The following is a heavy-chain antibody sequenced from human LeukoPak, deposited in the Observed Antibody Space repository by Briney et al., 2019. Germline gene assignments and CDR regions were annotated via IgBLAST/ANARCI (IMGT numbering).Heavy chain of an antibody. V-gene: IGHV3-48*03. CDR2: ISDRGTSR. CDR1: GFTFSNYE. D-gene: IGHD2-15*01. J-gene: IGHJ4*02. Sequence: PGGSLRLSCTASGFTFSNYEMNWVRQTPGKGLEWLSYISDRGTSRHYADSVKGRFTISRDNAENSLYLQMDRLGAEDTAVYYCARAYCSGGSCYFDYWGQGTLVTVSS. CDR3: ARAYCSGGSCYFDY.